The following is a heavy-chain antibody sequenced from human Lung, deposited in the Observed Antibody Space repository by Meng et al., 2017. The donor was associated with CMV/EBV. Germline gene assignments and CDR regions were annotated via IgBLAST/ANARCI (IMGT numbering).Heavy chain of an antibody. D-gene: IGHD6-19*01. CDR2: IYHSGST. Sequence: HVELQESGPGLVKPSGTLSLTCAVSGGSISSRNWWSWVRQPPGKGLEWIGEIYHSGSTNYNPSLKSRVTIPVDKSKNQFSLKLSSVTAADTAVYYCASFPPPGKQWLVTDYWGQGTLVTVSS. CDR1: GGSISSRNW. V-gene: IGHV4-4*02. CDR3: ASFPPPGKQWLVTDY. J-gene: IGHJ4*02.